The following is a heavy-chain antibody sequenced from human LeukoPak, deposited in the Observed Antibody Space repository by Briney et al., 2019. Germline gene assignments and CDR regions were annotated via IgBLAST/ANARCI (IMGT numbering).Heavy chain of an antibody. Sequence: ASVKVSCKASGYTFTGYYMHWVRQAPGQGLEWMGWISAYNGNTNYAQKFQGRVTMTTDTSTSTAYMELRSLRSDDTAVYYCARDRPVLLWFGELSHYYGMDVWGQGTTVTVSS. CDR1: GYTFTGYY. CDR3: ARDRPVLLWFGELSHYYGMDV. V-gene: IGHV1-18*04. CDR2: ISAYNGNT. D-gene: IGHD3-10*01. J-gene: IGHJ6*02.